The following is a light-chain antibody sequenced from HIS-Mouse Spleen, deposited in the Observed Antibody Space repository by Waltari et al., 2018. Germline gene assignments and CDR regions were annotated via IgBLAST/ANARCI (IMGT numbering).Light chain of an antibody. J-gene: IGLJ2*01. Sequence: QSALTQPASGSGSPGQSITISCTGTSSDVGRYNLFSWYQQHPGQAPKLMIYEGSKRPSGVSNRFSGSKSGNTASLTISGLQAADEADYYCCSYAGSSTVVFGGGTKLTVL. V-gene: IGLV2-23*01. CDR2: EGS. CDR3: CSYAGSSTVV. CDR1: SSDVGRYNL.